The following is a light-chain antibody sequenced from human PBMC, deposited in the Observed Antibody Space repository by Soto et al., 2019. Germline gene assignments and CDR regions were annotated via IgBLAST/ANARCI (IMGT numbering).Light chain of an antibody. CDR3: CADAGSSRYV. J-gene: IGLJ1*01. CDR1: SSHVGSYDF. Sequence: QSALTQPASVSGSPGQSITISGTRSSSHVGSYDFVSWYQQHPGKAPKVLIYEVTKRPSGVSNRFSGSKSGNTASLTISGLQADDEADYYCCADAGSSRYVFGTGTKLTVL. CDR2: EVT. V-gene: IGLV2-23*02.